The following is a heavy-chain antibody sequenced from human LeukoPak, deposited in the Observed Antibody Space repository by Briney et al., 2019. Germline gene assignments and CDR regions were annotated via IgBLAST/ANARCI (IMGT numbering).Heavy chain of an antibody. CDR3: AREAGATNG. D-gene: IGHD1-26*01. Sequence: PGGSLRLSCAASGFTFSSYAMNWVRQAPGKGLVWVARINSDASRITYADSVKGRFTISRDNAKSSLYLQMNYLRAEDTAVYYCAREAGATNGWGQGTLVTVSS. V-gene: IGHV3-74*03. J-gene: IGHJ4*02. CDR1: GFTFSSYA. CDR2: INSDASRI.